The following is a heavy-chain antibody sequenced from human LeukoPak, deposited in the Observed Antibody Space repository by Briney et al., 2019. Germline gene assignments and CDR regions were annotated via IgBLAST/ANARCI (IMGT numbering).Heavy chain of an antibody. CDR1: GFTVSSNY. D-gene: IGHD2-15*01. V-gene: IGHV3-66*02. Sequence: GGSLRLSCAASGFTVSSNYMSWVRQAPGKGLEGVSIIYSGGSTYYADSVKGRFTISRDNSKNTLYLQMNSLRAEDTAVYYCARDLREGYCSGGSCYFNWFDPWGQGTLVTVSS. CDR3: ARDLREGYCSGGSCYFNWFDP. CDR2: IYSGGST. J-gene: IGHJ5*02.